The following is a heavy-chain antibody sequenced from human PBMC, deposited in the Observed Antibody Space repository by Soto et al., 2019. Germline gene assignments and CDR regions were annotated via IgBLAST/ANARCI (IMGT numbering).Heavy chain of an antibody. CDR3: ARDRKFGSGSPDY. Sequence: PGGSLRLSCAASGVTFSDYYMSWIRQAPGKGLQWVSYISAGSSYTNHADSVKGRFTISRDNAKKSLYLQMNSLSSEDTAVYYCARDRKFGSGSPDYWGQGTLVTVSS. V-gene: IGHV3-11*05. D-gene: IGHD3-10*01. CDR2: ISAGSSYT. J-gene: IGHJ4*02. CDR1: GVTFSDYY.